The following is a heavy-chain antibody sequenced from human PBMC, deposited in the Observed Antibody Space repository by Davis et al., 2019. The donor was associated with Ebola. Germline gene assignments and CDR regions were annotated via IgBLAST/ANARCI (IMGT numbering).Heavy chain of an antibody. CDR2: LYHGGGT. Sequence: SETLSLTCTVSGGSISSYYWSWIRQPPGKGLEWIGNLYHGGGTNYSPSLKSRLAISVDTSKNQFSLRLTSVTAADTALYYCARHTSYGGKTWFDPWGQGTLVTVSS. CDR1: GGSISSYY. V-gene: IGHV4-59*08. CDR3: ARHTSYGGKTWFDP. D-gene: IGHD4-23*01. J-gene: IGHJ5*02.